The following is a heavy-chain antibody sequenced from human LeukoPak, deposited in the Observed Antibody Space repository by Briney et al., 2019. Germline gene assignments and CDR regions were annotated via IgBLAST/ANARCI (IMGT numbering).Heavy chain of an antibody. J-gene: IGHJ4*02. V-gene: IGHV1-69*05. D-gene: IGHD2-21*02. Sequence: ASVKVSCKASGGTFSSYAISWVRQAPGQGLEWMGGIIPIFGTANYAQKLQGRVTITTDESSSTAYMELSSLRSEDTAVYYCARETPCGGDCYSSHWGQGTLVTVSS. CDR2: IIPIFGTA. CDR3: ARETPCGGDCYSSH. CDR1: GGTFSSYA.